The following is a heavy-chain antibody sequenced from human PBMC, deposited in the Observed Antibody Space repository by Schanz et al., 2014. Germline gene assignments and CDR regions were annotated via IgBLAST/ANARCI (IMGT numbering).Heavy chain of an antibody. CDR1: GFTFNSYA. J-gene: IGHJ4*01. Sequence: DVQLLESGGGLVQPGGSLRLSCAASGFTFNSYAMTWVRQAPGKGLEWVSAISGSGGSPYYADSVKGRFTISRDNSKNTLYLQMNSLRADDTAVDVCARAHGNSWYGKGIDYWGHGTQVTVSS. V-gene: IGHV3-23*01. CDR2: ISGSGGSP. CDR3: ARAHGNSWYGKGIDY. D-gene: IGHD6-13*01.